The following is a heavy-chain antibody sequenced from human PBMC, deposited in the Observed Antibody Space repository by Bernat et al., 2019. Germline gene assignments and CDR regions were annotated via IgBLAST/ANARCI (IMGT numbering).Heavy chain of an antibody. CDR3: ASGDSGSKVGS. J-gene: IGHJ5*02. V-gene: IGHV4-31*03. CDR1: GGPISSGGYS. D-gene: IGHD3-22*01. Sequence: QVQLQESGPGLVKPSQTLSLTCTVSGGPISSGGYSWSWIRQHPGRGLVCIGHIDDGGSTYYNPSLRSRITISVDTSNNKFSLVLSAVTAADTAVYYCASGDSGSKVGSWGQGTLVTVSS. CDR2: IDDGGST.